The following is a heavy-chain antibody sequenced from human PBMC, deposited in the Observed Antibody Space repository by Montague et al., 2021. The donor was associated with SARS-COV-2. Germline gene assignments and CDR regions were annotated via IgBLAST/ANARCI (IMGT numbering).Heavy chain of an antibody. D-gene: IGHD4-17*01. V-gene: IGHV4-39*01. CDR2: IYYSGST. J-gene: IGHJ3*02. Sequence: SETLSLTCTVSGGSIRTSNYYWCWIRQPPGKGLDWIGSIYYSGSTYYNPSLKSRITISVDTSKNQFSLKLSSVTAADTAVYYCAMRGGALDAFDIWGQGTMVIVSS. CDR1: GGSIRTSNYY. CDR3: AMRGGALDAFDI.